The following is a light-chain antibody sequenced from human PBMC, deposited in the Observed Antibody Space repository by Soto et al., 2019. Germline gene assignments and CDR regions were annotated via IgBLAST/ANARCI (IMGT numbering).Light chain of an antibody. CDR2: AAS. CDR3: QQRSIWPLLWT. V-gene: IGKV3-11*01. CDR1: QSVGSS. J-gene: IGKJ4*01. Sequence: ESVLTQSPATLSLSPGERATLSCRASQSVGSSLAWYQQKPGQAPRLLIYAASNRATGIPARFSGSGSGTDFTLTISSLEPEDFAVYYCQQRSIWPLLWTFGGGTKVEI.